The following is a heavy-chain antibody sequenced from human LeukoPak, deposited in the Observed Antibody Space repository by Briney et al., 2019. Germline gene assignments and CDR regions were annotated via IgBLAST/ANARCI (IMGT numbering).Heavy chain of an antibody. Sequence: PGGSLRLSCAASGFTFSSYAMHWVRQAPGKGLEWVAVISYDGSNKYYADSVKGRFTISRDNAKNSLYLQMNSLRAEDTAVYYCARALTVAGGDAFDIWGQGTMVTVSS. D-gene: IGHD4-23*01. V-gene: IGHV3-30*04. CDR2: ISYDGSNK. J-gene: IGHJ3*02. CDR1: GFTFSSYA. CDR3: ARALTVAGGDAFDI.